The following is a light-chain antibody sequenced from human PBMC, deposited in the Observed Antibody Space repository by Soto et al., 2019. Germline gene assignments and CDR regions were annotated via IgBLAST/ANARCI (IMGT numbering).Light chain of an antibody. V-gene: IGKV1-12*01. CDR3: QQANSFPYT. CDR2: AAS. CDR1: QGISNW. Sequence: DIQMTQSPSSVSASVGDRVTITCRESQGISNWLAWYQQKPGKAPNLLIYAASTLKSGVPSRFSGSGSGTDFTLTISSLQPEDFATYYCQQANSFPYTFGQGTKLEIK. J-gene: IGKJ2*01.